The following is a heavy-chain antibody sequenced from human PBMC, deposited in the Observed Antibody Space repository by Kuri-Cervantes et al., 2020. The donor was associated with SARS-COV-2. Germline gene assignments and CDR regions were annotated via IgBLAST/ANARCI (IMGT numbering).Heavy chain of an antibody. CDR3: ATAPGLPSGSINWFDP. J-gene: IGHJ5*02. D-gene: IGHD3-10*01. CDR1: GYTFTNYG. V-gene: IGHV1-18*01. CDR2: ISAYNGNT. Sequence: ASVKVSCKTSGYTFTNYGFTWVRQAPGQGLEFMGWISAYNGNTNYAQNLQGRVTMTEDTSTDTAYMELSSLRSEDTAVYYCATAPGLPSGSINWFDPWGQGTLVTVSS.